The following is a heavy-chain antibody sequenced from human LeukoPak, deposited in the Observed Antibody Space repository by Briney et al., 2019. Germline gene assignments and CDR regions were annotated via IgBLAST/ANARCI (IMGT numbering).Heavy chain of an antibody. CDR1: GGSISSYY. CDR3: ARGQSRIAAAGPVGY. Sequence: SETLSLTCTVSGGSISSYYWSWIRQPPGKGLEWIGEINHSGSTNYNPSLKSRVTISVDTSKNQFSLKLSSVTAADTAVYYCARGQSRIAAAGPVGYWGQGTLVTVSS. CDR2: INHSGST. V-gene: IGHV4-34*01. D-gene: IGHD6-13*01. J-gene: IGHJ4*02.